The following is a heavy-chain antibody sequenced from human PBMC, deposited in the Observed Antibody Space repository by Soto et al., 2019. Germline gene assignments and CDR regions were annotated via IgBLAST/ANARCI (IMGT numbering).Heavy chain of an antibody. Sequence: PGKGREWIGEIYHSGSTNYNPSLKSRVTISVDKSKNQFSLKLSSVTAADTAVYYCARDPAAGIAVAGYYYYYGMDVWGRGTTVTVSS. V-gene: IGHV4-4*02. J-gene: IGHJ6*02. CDR2: IYHSGST. D-gene: IGHD6-19*01. CDR3: ARDPAAGIAVAGYYYYYGMDV.